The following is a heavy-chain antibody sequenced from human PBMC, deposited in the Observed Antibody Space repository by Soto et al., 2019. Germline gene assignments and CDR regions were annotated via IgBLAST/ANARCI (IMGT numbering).Heavy chain of an antibody. V-gene: IGHV3-48*03. CDR3: ARVKSDSSGWDDWGDYYYGMDV. CDR1: GFTFSSYE. CDR2: ISSSGSTI. J-gene: IGHJ6*02. D-gene: IGHD6-19*01. Sequence: EVQLVESGGGLVQPGGSLRLSCAASGFTFSSYEMNWVRQAPGKGLEWVSYISSSGSTIYYADSVKGRFTISRDNAKNSLYLQMNSLRAEDTAVYYCARVKSDSSGWDDWGDYYYGMDVWGQGTTVTVSS.